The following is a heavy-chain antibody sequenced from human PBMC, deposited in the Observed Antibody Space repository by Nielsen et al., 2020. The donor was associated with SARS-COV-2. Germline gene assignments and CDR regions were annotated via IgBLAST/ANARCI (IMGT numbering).Heavy chain of an antibody. Sequence: GGSLRLSCAASGFTVSSNYMSWVRQAPGKGLEWVSVIYSGGSTYYADSVKGRFTISRDNSKNTLYLQMNSLRAEDTAVYYCARIRRRIAVAAYGAFDIWGQGTMVTVSS. CDR2: IYSGGST. J-gene: IGHJ3*02. V-gene: IGHV3-66*01. D-gene: IGHD6-19*01. CDR1: GFTVSSNY. CDR3: ARIRRRIAVAAYGAFDI.